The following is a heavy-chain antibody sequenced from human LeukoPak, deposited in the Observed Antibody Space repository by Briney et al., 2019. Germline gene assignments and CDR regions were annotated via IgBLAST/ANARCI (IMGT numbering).Heavy chain of an antibody. J-gene: IGHJ4*02. CDR1: GGSISSSTYY. CDR3: ARLYTEYFDY. CDR2: IYYSGST. V-gene: IGHV4-39*01. Sequence: SETLSLTCTVSGGSISSSTYYWGWIRQPPGKGLEWIGSIYYSGSTYYNPSLKSRVAISVDTSKNQFSLKLSSVTAADTAVYYCARLYTEYFDYWGQGTLVTVSS. D-gene: IGHD3-16*01.